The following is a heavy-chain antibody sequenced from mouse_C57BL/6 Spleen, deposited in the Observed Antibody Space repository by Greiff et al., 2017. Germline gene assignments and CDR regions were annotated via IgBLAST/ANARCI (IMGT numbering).Heavy chain of an antibody. D-gene: IGHD2-12*01. CDR1: GYTFTGYC. J-gene: IGHJ2*01. V-gene: IGHV1-9*01. Sequence: QVQLQQSGAELMKPGASVKVSCKATGYTFTGYCINWVKQRPGHGLEWIGEIFPRDGSTKYNEKFKGKATLTVDTSSSTAYMQLSSLTSEDSAIYFCARGTLIVFDYWGQGTTLTVSS. CDR3: ARGTLIVFDY. CDR2: IFPRDGST.